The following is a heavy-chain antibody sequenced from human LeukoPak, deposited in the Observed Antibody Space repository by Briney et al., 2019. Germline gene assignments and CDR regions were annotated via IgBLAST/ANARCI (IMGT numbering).Heavy chain of an antibody. CDR1: GGTFSSYA. V-gene: IGHV1-69*04. CDR3: ARVKGKLELPSYYFDY. CDR2: IIPILGIA. J-gene: IGHJ4*02. D-gene: IGHD1-7*01. Sequence: EASVKVSCKASGGTFSSYAISWVRQAPGQGLEWMGRIIPILGIANYAQKFQGRVTITADKSTSTAYMELSSLRSEDTAVYYCARVKGKLELPSYYFDYWGQGTLVTVSS.